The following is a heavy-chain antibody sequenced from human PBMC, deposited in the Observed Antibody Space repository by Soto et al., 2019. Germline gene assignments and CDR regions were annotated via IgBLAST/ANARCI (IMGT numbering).Heavy chain of an antibody. CDR3: ARDPEYGSYFDY. V-gene: IGHV4-61*01. D-gene: IGHD3-10*01. Sequence: SETLSLTCTVSGGSVSSGTYYWSWVRQTPGKGLEWIGYVYHSGRTNYNPSLKSRVTISIDTSKNQFSLILTSVTAADAAIYYCARDPEYGSYFDYWGQGTLVTVSS. CDR2: VYHSGRT. CDR1: GGSVSSGTYY. J-gene: IGHJ4*02.